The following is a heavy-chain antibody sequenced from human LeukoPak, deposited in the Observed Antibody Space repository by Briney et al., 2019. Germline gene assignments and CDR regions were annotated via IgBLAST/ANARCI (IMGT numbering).Heavy chain of an antibody. CDR3: ATGSVRYSASWYSQEGDY. V-gene: IGHV3-23*01. D-gene: IGHD6-13*01. J-gene: IGHJ4*02. Sequence: GGSLRLSCAASGFTFSSYAMSWVRQAPGKGLEWVSAISGSGGSTYYADSVKGRFTISRDNSKNTRYLQMNSLRAEDTAVYYCATGSVRYSASWYSQEGDYWGQGTLVTVSS. CDR1: GFTFSSYA. CDR2: ISGSGGST.